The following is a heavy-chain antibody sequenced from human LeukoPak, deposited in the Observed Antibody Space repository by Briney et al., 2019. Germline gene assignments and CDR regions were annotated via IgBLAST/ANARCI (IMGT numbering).Heavy chain of an antibody. J-gene: IGHJ4*02. V-gene: IGHV3-30-3*01. CDR1: GFTFSSYA. D-gene: IGHD1-7*01. CDR3: ARGILASTTGTTS. Sequence: GRSLRLSCVASGFTFSSYAMHWVRQAPGKGLEWVAVISYDGSNKYYADSVKGRFTISRDNSKNTLYLQMNSLRAEDTAVYYCARGILASTTGTTSWGQGTLVTVSS. CDR2: ISYDGSNK.